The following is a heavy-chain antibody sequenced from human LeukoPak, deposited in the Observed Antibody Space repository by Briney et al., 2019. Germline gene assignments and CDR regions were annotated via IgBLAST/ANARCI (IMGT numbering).Heavy chain of an antibody. D-gene: IGHD3-10*01. J-gene: IGHJ6*03. CDR2: IVVGSGNT. CDR1: GCTFTSSA. CDR3: AASGSYYYMDV. Sequence: ASVKVSCKASGCTFTSSAMQWVRQARGQRLEWIGWIVVGSGNTNYAQKFQERVTITRDMSTSTAYMELSSLRSEDTAVYYCAASGSYYYMDVWGKGTTVTISS. V-gene: IGHV1-58*02.